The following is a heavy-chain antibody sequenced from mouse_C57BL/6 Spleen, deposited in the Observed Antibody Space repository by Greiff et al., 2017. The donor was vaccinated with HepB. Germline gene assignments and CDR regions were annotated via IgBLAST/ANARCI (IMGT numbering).Heavy chain of an antibody. D-gene: IGHD1-1*01. CDR1: GYTFTSYG. Sequence: VQLQQSGAELARPGASVELSCKASGYTFTSYGISWVKQRTGQGLEWIGEIYPRSGNTYYNEKFKGKATLTADKSSSTAYMELRSLTSEDSAVYFCARRGVTTVVAPFDYWGQGTTLTVSS. J-gene: IGHJ2*01. CDR3: ARRGVTTVVAPFDY. V-gene: IGHV1-81*01. CDR2: IYPRSGNT.